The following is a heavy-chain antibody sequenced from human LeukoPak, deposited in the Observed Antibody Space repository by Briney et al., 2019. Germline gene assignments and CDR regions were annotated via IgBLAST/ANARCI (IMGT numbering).Heavy chain of an antibody. CDR2: ISHSGST. D-gene: IGHD6-6*01. V-gene: IGHV4-34*01. Sequence: PSETLSLTCAVYGGSFSGYYWSWIRQPPGKGPEWIGEISHSGSTNYNPSLKSRVTISVDTSKNQFSLKLSSVTAADTAVYYCARGHYRQLVRYNWFDPWGQGTLVTVSS. CDR1: GGSFSGYY. CDR3: ARGHYRQLVRYNWFDP. J-gene: IGHJ5*02.